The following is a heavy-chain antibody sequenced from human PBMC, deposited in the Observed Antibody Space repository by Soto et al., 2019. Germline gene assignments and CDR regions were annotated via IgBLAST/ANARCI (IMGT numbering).Heavy chain of an antibody. V-gene: IGHV3-74*01. CDR3: AKFGSSGWNDAFDI. J-gene: IGHJ3*02. CDR1: GFTFSSYW. CDR2: INSDGSST. Sequence: SGGSLRLSCAASGFTFSSYWMHWVRQAPGKGLVWVSRINSDGSSTSYADSVKGRFTISRDNAKNTLYLQMNSLRAEDTAVYYCAKFGSSGWNDAFDICGQGTMVTVSS. D-gene: IGHD6-19*01.